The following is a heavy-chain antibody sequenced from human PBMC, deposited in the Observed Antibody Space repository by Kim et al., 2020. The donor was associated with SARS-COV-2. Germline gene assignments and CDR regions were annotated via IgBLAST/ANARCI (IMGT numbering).Heavy chain of an antibody. D-gene: IGHD5-12*01. Sequence: ASVKVSCKASGYTFTGYYMHWVRQAPGQGLEWMGRINPNSGGTNYAQKFQGRVTMTRDTSISTAYMEPSRLRSDDTAVYYCASWKLSGWSATMFDYWGQGTLVTVSS. V-gene: IGHV1-2*06. CDR3: ASWKLSGWSATMFDY. CDR1: GYTFTGYY. J-gene: IGHJ4*02. CDR2: INPNSGGT.